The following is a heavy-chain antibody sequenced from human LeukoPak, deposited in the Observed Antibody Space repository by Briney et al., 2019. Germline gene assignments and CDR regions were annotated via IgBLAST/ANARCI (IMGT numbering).Heavy chain of an antibody. D-gene: IGHD6-13*01. J-gene: IGHJ4*02. V-gene: IGHV4-61*02. CDR3: ATQDSSSWYFDS. CDR2: IHTSGST. CDR1: GGSVSSGNYF. Sequence: SETLSLTCTVSGGSVSSGNYFWSWIRQPARKGLEWIGRIHTSGSTNYDPSLKSRVTISVDTSNNQFSLKLSSVTAADTAVYYCATQDSSSWYFDSWGQGTLVTVSS.